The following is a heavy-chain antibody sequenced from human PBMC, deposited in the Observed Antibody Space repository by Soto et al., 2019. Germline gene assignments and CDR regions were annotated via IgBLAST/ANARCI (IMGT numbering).Heavy chain of an antibody. D-gene: IGHD3-16*02. CDR3: AREFYRISVLSPPYFRH. CDR1: GYSISDGYY. J-gene: IGHJ1*01. CDR2: IYDSGST. V-gene: IGHV4-38-2*02. Sequence: PSETLSLTCAVSGYSISDGYYWGWIRQSPGKGLEWLGSIYDSGSTYYNPSLKSRLTISLDTPKNQFSLKLSSVTAADTAVYYCAREFYRISVLSPPYFRHWGHPTLVIV.